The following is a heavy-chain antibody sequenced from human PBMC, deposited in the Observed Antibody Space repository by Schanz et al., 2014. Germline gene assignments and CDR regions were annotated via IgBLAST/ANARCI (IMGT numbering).Heavy chain of an antibody. CDR2: VSRSTPDI. Sequence: EVQLVESGGGLVQPGGSLRLSCTASGFTFSDYWMSWVRQAPGKGLEWVSYVSRSTPDIYYADSMKGRFTVSRDNAENALYLQMNGLRAEDTGLYFCARGGSGSHYRLDYWGQGTLVTVSS. CDR3: ARGGSGSHYRLDY. V-gene: IGHV3-48*01. J-gene: IGHJ4*02. CDR1: GFTFSDYW. D-gene: IGHD1-26*01.